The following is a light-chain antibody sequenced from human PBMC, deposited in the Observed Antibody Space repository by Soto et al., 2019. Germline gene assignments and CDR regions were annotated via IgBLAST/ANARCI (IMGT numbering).Light chain of an antibody. V-gene: IGKV3-15*01. CDR3: QQYNNWPPWT. J-gene: IGKJ1*01. Sequence: ILMTQSPATLSVSPGERATLSCRASQSISNNLAWYQQKPGQAPRLLIYDASTRATGIPARFSGSESGTEFTLTISGLQSEDFAVYYCQQYNNWPPWTFGQGTKVEIK. CDR2: DAS. CDR1: QSISNN.